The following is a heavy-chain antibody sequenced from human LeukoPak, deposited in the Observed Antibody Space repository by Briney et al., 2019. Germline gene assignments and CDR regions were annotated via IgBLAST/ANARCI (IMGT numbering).Heavy chain of an antibody. V-gene: IGHV4-31*03. D-gene: IGHD3-22*01. CDR1: GGSISSGGYY. Sequence: PSETLSLTCTVSGGSISSGGYYWSWIRQHPGKGLEWIGYIYYRGSTYYNPSLKSRVTISVDTSKNQSSLKLTSVTAAAPGVYYCARTYDSSGYSDQINYWGQGTLVSVCS. J-gene: IGHJ4*02. CDR2: IYYRGST. CDR3: ARTYDSSGYSDQINY.